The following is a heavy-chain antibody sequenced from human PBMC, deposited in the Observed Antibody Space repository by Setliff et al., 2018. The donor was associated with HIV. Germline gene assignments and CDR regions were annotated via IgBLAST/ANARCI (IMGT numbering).Heavy chain of an antibody. CDR2: IIPTFDTA. D-gene: IGHD6-19*01. CDR1: GGTFSRHA. CDR3: ARGVHSGGSGWYNWYFDL. V-gene: IGHV1-69*06. Sequence: ASVKVSCKASGGTFSRHAFSWVRQAPGQGLEWMGVIIPTFDTANYAQKFQGRVTITADKSTNTVYMELNSLRSEDTAMYYCARGVHSGGSGWYNWYFDLWGRGTLVTVSS. J-gene: IGHJ2*01.